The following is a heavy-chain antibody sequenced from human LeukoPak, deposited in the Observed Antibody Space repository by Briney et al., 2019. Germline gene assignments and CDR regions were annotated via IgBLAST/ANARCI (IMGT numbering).Heavy chain of an antibody. Sequence: PGGSLRLSCAASGFTFSTYWMHWVRRAPGTGLVWVSRINSDGSSTDYADSVKGRFTISRDNAKNTLYLQMNSLRAEDTAVYYCAKVYGGKPHQYYSNYWGQGTLVTVSS. CDR2: INSDGSST. CDR1: GFTFSTYW. D-gene: IGHD4-23*01. V-gene: IGHV3-74*01. J-gene: IGHJ4*02. CDR3: AKVYGGKPHQYYSNY.